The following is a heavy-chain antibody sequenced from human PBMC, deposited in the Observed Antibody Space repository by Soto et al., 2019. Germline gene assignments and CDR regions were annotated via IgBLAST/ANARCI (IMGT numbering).Heavy chain of an antibody. V-gene: IGHV4-59*08. Sequence: SETLSLTCTVSGASIRGHYWSWIRQHPGKGPEWIGYVYDSGATNYDPFLVSRVTMSVDTSKNQFFLKLTSATAADTAIYYCARLNYYDSLYYFDCWGQGTLVTVSS. CDR2: VYDSGAT. J-gene: IGHJ4*02. D-gene: IGHD3-22*01. CDR1: GASIRGHY. CDR3: ARLNYYDSLYYFDC.